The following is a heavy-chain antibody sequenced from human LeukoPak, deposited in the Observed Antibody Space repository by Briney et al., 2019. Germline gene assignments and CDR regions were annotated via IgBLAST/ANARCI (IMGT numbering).Heavy chain of an antibody. CDR3: ARDAVAGIDY. J-gene: IGHJ4*02. CDR2: IYYSGST. Sequence: GSLRLSCAASGFTFSSYWMSWIQQPPGKGLEWIGYIYYSGSTNYNPSLKSRVTISVDTSKNQFSLKLSSVTAADTAVYYCARDAVAGIDYWGQGTLVTVSS. CDR1: GFTFSSYW. D-gene: IGHD6-19*01. V-gene: IGHV4-59*01.